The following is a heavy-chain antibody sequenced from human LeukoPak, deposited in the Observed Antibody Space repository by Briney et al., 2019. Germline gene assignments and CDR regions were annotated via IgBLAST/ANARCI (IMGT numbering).Heavy chain of an antibody. D-gene: IGHD1-26*01. CDR3: ARPFSGSYGY. J-gene: IGHJ4*02. V-gene: IGHV3-53*01. CDR1: GFTVSSTY. Sequence: GGSLRLSCAASGFTVSSTYMTWVRQAPGKGLEWVSVIYTDDKTYYADSVKGRFTISRDNSKNTVYLQMNSLRDEDTAVYYCARPFSGSYGYWGQGTLVTVSS. CDR2: IYTDDKT.